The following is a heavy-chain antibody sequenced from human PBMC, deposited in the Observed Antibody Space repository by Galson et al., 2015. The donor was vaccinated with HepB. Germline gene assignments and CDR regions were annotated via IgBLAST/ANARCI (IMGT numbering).Heavy chain of an antibody. D-gene: IGHD3-3*02. Sequence: SLRLSCATSGFIFSNYAMTWVRQAPGKGLEWVSAISGSGTMTYYLQSVRGRFTISRDNSKNTLFLILNSLRAEDTAVYFCAKAESAAYSILSYDLWGQGTLVTVSS. V-gene: IGHV3-23*01. CDR1: GFIFSNYA. CDR3: AKAESAAYSILSYDL. CDR2: ISGSGTMT. J-gene: IGHJ4*02.